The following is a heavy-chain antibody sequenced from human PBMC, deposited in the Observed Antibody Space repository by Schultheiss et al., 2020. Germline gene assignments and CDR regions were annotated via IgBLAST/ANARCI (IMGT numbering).Heavy chain of an antibody. CDR2: IRNSGTDT. CDR1: GFTFSSYA. D-gene: IGHD6-13*01. Sequence: GGSLRLSCAASGFTFSSYAMIWVRQAPGRGLEWVSTIRNSGTDTYYADSVKGRFTISRDNSKNTLYLQMNSLRAEDTAVYYCAKDRRYSSSWYTYFDYWGQGTLVTVSS. CDR3: AKDRRYSSSWYTYFDY. V-gene: IGHV3-23*01. J-gene: IGHJ4*02.